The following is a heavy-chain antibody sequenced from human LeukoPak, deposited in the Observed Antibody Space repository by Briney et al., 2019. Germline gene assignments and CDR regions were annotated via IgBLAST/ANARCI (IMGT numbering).Heavy chain of an antibody. J-gene: IGHJ4*02. V-gene: IGHV3-48*01. CDR3: AKEGMLGGNYFDY. CDR1: GLTFSTYS. CDR2: ISSDSGTI. D-gene: IGHD2-15*01. Sequence: GGSLRLSCGASGLTFSTYSMDWVRQAPGKGLEWVSYISSDSGTIYYADSVKGRFTISRDNSKNTLYLQMNSLRAEDTAVYYCAKEGMLGGNYFDYWGQGTLVTVSS.